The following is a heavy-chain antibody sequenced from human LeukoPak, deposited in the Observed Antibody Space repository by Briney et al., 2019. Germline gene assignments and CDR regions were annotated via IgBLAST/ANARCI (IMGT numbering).Heavy chain of an antibody. CDR3: ARYYDFWSGYYTALNYFDY. D-gene: IGHD3-3*01. J-gene: IGHJ4*02. CDR2: TYTSGST. V-gene: IGHV4-4*07. CDR1: GGSISSYY. Sequence: RPSETLSLTCTVSGGSISSYYWSWLRQPAGKGLEWIGRTYTSGSTNYNPSLKSRVTMSVDTSKNQFSLKLSSVTAADTAVYYCARYYDFWSGYYTALNYFDYWGQGTLVTVSS.